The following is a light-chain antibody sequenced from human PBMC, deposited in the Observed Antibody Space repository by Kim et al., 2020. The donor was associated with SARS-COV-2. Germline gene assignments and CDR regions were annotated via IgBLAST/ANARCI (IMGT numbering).Light chain of an antibody. V-gene: IGLV2-8*01. J-gene: IGLJ2*01. CDR1: SSDVGGYNY. Sequence: QSALTQPPSASGSPGQSVTFSCTGTSSDVGGYNYVSWYQQHPGKAPKLMIYDVTKRPSGVPDRFSGSKSGNTASLTVSGLQAEDEADYYCSSYAGSNNLVFGGGTQLTV. CDR2: DVT. CDR3: SSYAGSNNLV.